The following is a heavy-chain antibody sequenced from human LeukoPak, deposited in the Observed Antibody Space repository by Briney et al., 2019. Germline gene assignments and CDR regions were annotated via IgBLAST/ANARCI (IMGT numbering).Heavy chain of an antibody. CDR1: GFTFSDHS. D-gene: IGHD3-22*01. J-gene: IGHJ4*02. V-gene: IGHV3-11*04. Sequence: GGSLRLSCAASGFTFSDHSMSWIRQSPGKGLEWVAYISSGGSPMFYIDSVKGRSTVSRDNAKNSLYLEVHSLRAEDTAVYYCVRVSHYYDTSDPKYRLDYWGQGTLVTVSS. CDR3: VRVSHYYDTSDPKYRLDY. CDR2: ISSGGSPM.